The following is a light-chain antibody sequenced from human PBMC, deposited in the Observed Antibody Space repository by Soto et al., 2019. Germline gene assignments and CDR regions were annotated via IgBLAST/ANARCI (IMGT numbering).Light chain of an antibody. V-gene: IGLV1-44*01. Sequence: QSVLTQPPSASGTPGQRVTISCSASSGSLSVDWYQHLPGTAPKLLIYNNYQRPSGVPDRFSGSKSGTSASLVISGLQSEDDADYYCAGRDVRLSGLYVFGTGTKLTVL. J-gene: IGLJ1*01. CDR2: NNY. CDR1: SGSLS. CDR3: AGRDVRLSGLYV.